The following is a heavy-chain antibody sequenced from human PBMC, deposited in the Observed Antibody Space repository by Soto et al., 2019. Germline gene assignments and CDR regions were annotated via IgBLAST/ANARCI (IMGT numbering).Heavy chain of an antibody. V-gene: IGHV4-30-2*01. Sequence: QLQLQESGSGLVKPSQTLSLTCAVSGGSISGTTYSWSWIRQPPGKGLEWIGYIYDSGNTYYNPSLKSQFSISVDRSKNQFSLKLSSLTAADTAVYYCARGQGAAAGHSNFDYWGQGAPVTVSS. CDR3: ARGQGAAAGHSNFDY. J-gene: IGHJ4*02. CDR2: IYDSGNT. CDR1: GGSISGTTYS. D-gene: IGHD6-13*01.